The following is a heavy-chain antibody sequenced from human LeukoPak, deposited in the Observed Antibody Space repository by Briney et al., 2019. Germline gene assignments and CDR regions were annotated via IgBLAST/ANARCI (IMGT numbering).Heavy chain of an antibody. CDR2: IYYSGST. J-gene: IGHJ4*02. CDR1: GGSISSYY. D-gene: IGHD3-10*01. Sequence: PSETLSLTCTVSGGSISSYYWSWIRQPPGKGLEWIGYIYYSGSTNYNPSLKSRVTISVDTSKNQFSLKLSSVTAADTAVYYCARQSPYYYGSGSYYYYFDYWGQGTLVTVSS. V-gene: IGHV4-59*08. CDR3: ARQSPYYYGSGSYYYYFDY.